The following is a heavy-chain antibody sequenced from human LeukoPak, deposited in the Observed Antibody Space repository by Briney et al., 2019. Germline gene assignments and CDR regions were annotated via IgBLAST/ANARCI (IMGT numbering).Heavy chain of an antibody. D-gene: IGHD3-22*01. J-gene: IGHJ4*02. CDR3: ARDRPPTYYYDSSGYYDY. CDR2: IYYSGST. Sequence: SETLSLTCTVSGGSISSSSYYRGWIRQPPGKGLEWIGSIYYSGSTYYNPSLKSRVTISVDTSKNQFSLKLSSVTAADTAVYYCARDRPPTYYYDSSGYYDYWGQGTLVTVSS. V-gene: IGHV4-39*07. CDR1: GGSISSSSYY.